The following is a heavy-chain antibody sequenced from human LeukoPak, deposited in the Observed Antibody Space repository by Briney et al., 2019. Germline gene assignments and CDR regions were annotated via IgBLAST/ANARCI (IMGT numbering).Heavy chain of an antibody. CDR2: THYGSGWIN. J-gene: IGHJ6*02. CDR1: GDSVSRNDAA. Sequence: SQTLSLTCAISGDSVSRNDAAWNWIRQSPSRGLEWLGRTHYGSGWINDYAMSLGSRIVVSADTSKNQFSLQLNSVTPEDTAVYYCARGRRVYYGMDVWGQGTTVTVSS. CDR3: ARGRRVYYGMDV. D-gene: IGHD6-6*01. V-gene: IGHV6-1*01.